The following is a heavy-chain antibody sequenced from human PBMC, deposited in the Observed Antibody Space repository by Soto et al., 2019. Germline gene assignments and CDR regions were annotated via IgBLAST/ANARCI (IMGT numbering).Heavy chain of an antibody. Sequence: ASVKVSCKASGYTFTGYAMHWVRQAPGQRLEWMGWINAGNGNTKYSQKFQGRVTMTRDTSTSTVYMELSSLRSEDTAVYYCARGSSGWYSNFDYWGQGSLVTVSS. V-gene: IGHV1-3*01. D-gene: IGHD6-19*01. J-gene: IGHJ4*02. CDR1: GYTFTGYA. CDR2: INAGNGNT. CDR3: ARGSSGWYSNFDY.